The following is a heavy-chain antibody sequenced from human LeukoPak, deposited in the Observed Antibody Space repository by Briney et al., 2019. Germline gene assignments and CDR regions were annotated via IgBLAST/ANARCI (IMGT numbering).Heavy chain of an antibody. J-gene: IGHJ4*02. CDR3: ATSTVAKYDY. Sequence: SGGSLRLSCAASGFTFINYAMTWVRQAPGKGLEWVSAISGSGDSTLNSDSVKGRFTISRDNSKNTLYLQMNSLRAEDTALYYCATSTVAKYDYWGQGTLVAVSS. CDR1: GFTFINYA. V-gene: IGHV3-23*01. CDR2: ISGSGDST. D-gene: IGHD4-11*01.